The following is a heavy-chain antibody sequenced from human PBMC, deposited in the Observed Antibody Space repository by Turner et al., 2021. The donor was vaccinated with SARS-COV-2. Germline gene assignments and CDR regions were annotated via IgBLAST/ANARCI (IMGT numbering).Heavy chain of an antibody. V-gene: IGHV3-33*01. CDR1: GLSHRSYG. Sequence: QVQLVESGGGVVQPGRSLRLSCAASGLSHRSYGMHWVRQAPGKGLEWVAVIWYDGSNKYYADSVKGRFTISRDNSKNTLYLQMNSLRAEDTAVYYCARDKGEGSSGWLIPSGSYYFDYWGQGTLVTVSS. CDR3: ARDKGEGSSGWLIPSGSYYFDY. CDR2: IWYDGSNK. J-gene: IGHJ4*02. D-gene: IGHD6-19*01.